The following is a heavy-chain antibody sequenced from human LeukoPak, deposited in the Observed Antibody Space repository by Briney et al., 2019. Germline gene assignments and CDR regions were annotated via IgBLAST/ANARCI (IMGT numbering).Heavy chain of an antibody. J-gene: IGHJ5*02. D-gene: IGHD1-26*01. CDR2: VFSTGTA. CDR1: GASLDSHY. CDR3: AGSGWEVIRT. V-gene: IGHV4-59*11. Sequence: KTSETLSLTCTVSGASLDSHYWTWIRQPPGKGLEWIGYVFSTGTADYNPSLRGRVTISMDMSKNQFSLNLTSVTTADTAVYYCAGSGWEVIRTWGQGTLVAVSS.